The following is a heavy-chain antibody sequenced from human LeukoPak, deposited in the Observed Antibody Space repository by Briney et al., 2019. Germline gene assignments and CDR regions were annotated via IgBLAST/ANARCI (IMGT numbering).Heavy chain of an antibody. CDR2: LGTDGTYT. Sequence: GGSLRLSCAASGFNLRDYWMHWVRQAPRKGMVWVSRLGTDGTYTNYADSVKCRFTISRDNAKNTLYRQMDSLRAEDTALYYWVRDPSNSGNWHDLWGQGTLVTVSS. CDR1: GFNLRDYW. CDR3: VRDPSNSGNWHDL. D-gene: IGHD4-11*01. V-gene: IGHV3-74*01. J-gene: IGHJ5*02.